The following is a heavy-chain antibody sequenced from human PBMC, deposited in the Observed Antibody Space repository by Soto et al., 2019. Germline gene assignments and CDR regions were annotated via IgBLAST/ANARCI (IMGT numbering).Heavy chain of an antibody. CDR3: ARTEAVVPTTANWFDP. CDR1: GYTFTSYA. Sequence: ASVKVSCKASGYTFTSYAMHWVRQAPGQRLEWMGWINAGNGNTKYSQKFQGRVTITRDTSASKAYMELSSLRSEDTAVYYCARTEAVVPTTANWFDPWGQGTLVTVSS. CDR2: INAGNGNT. V-gene: IGHV1-3*01. D-gene: IGHD2-15*01. J-gene: IGHJ5*02.